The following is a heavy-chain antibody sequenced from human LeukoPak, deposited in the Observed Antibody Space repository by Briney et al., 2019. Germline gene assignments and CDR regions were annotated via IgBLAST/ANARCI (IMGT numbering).Heavy chain of an antibody. CDR3: ARKREYTGYDLGY. V-gene: IGHV3-7*01. D-gene: IGHD5-12*01. Sequence: GGSLRLSCAASGFTFNSYWMNWVRQAPGKGLEWVANTNLDGSEKYYVDSVKGRFTISRDNAKNSLYLQMNSLRAEDTAVYYCARKREYTGYDLGYWGQGTLVTVSS. CDR2: TNLDGSEK. CDR1: GFTFNSYW. J-gene: IGHJ4*02.